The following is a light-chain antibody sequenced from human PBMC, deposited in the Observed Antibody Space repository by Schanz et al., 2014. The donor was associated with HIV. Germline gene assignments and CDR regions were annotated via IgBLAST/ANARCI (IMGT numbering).Light chain of an antibody. CDR1: SSDVGHYKS. CDR3: SSYSVYGARGVI. Sequence: QSVLTQPASVSGSPGQSITMSCTGASSDVGHYKSVSWYQHHPGEAPKLMIYDVGNRPSGVSDRFSGSKSGNTASLTISGLQAEDEADYYCSSYSVYGARGVIVGTGTKLTVL. CDR2: DVG. J-gene: IGLJ1*01. V-gene: IGLV2-14*03.